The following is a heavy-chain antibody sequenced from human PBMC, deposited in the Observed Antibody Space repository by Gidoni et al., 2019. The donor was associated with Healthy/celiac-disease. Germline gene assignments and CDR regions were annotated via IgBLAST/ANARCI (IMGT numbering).Heavy chain of an antibody. CDR3: VREIAATGKPYYYYYMDV. J-gene: IGHJ6*03. CDR2: ISSSSSYI. Sequence: EVQLVESGGGLVKPGGSLRLSCAASGFTFSSYSMNWVRQAPGKGLEWVSSISSSSSYIYYADSVKGRFTISRDNAKNSLYLQMNSLRAEDTAVYYCVREIAATGKPYYYYYMDVWGKGTTVTVSS. CDR1: GFTFSSYS. V-gene: IGHV3-21*01. D-gene: IGHD2-15*01.